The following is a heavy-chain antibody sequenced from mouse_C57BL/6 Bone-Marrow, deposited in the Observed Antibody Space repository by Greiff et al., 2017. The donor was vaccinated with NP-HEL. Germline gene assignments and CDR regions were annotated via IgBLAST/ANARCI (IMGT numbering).Heavy chain of an antibody. V-gene: IGHV5-4*01. D-gene: IGHD2-3*01. Sequence: EVMLVESGGGLVKPGGSLKLSCAASGFTFSSYAMSWVRQTPEKRLEWVAAISDGGSYTYYPDNVKGRFTISRDNAKNNLYLQMSHLKSEDTAMYYCEREREWLLVFAYWGQGTLVTVSA. CDR1: GFTFSSYA. CDR2: ISDGGSYT. J-gene: IGHJ3*01. CDR3: EREREWLLVFAY.